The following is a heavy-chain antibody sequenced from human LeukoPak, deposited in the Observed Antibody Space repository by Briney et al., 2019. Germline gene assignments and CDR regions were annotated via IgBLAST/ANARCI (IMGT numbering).Heavy chain of an antibody. Sequence: ASVKVSCKASGYTFTSYDINWVRQATGQGLEWMGWMNPNSGSTGYAQKFQSRVTITRNTSISTAYMEMSGLRSEDTAVYYCARGRSTGYPYYFEYWGQGTLVTVSS. CDR1: GYTFTSYD. D-gene: IGHD5-12*01. V-gene: IGHV1-8*03. J-gene: IGHJ4*02. CDR3: ARGRSTGYPYYFEY. CDR2: MNPNSGST.